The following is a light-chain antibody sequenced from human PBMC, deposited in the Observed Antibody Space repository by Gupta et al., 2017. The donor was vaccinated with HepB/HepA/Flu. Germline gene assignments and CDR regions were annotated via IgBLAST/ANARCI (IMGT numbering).Light chain of an antibody. Sequence: SYVLTQPPSVSVAPGKTARITCGGNNIGSKSVHWYQQKPGQAPVMVIYYNNDRPSGIPERFSGSNSGNTASLTISRVEAGDEADYYCKVWDSTRDHVVFGGGTKLTVL. CDR2: YNN. J-gene: IGLJ2*01. V-gene: IGLV3-21*04. CDR3: KVWDSTRDHVV. CDR1: NIGSKS.